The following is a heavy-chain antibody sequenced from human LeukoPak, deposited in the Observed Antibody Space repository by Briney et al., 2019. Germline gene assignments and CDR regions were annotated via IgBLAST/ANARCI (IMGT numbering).Heavy chain of an antibody. J-gene: IGHJ4*02. CDR2: ISGSGGST. CDR3: AKDGGVYYYDSSGYYAFHEY. D-gene: IGHD3-22*01. V-gene: IGHV3-23*01. CDR1: GFTFSSYA. Sequence: GGSLRLSCAASGFTFSSYAMSWVRQAPGKGLEWVSAISGSGGSTYYADSVKGRFTISRDNSKNTLYLQMNSLRAEDTAVYYCAKDGGVYYYDSSGYYAFHEYWGQGTLVTVSS.